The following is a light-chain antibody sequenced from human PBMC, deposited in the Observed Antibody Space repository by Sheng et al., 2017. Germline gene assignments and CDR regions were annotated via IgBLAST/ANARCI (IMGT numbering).Light chain of an antibody. CDR1: SSDVGGRNY. CDR2: DVT. V-gene: IGLV2-14*01. J-gene: IGLJ2*01. Sequence: QSALTQPASVSGSPGQSITISCTGTSSDVGGRNYVSWYQQHPGKAPKLMIYDVTSRPSGVSNRFSGSKSGNTASLTISGLQAEDEADYYCSSYTTSGTLVVFGGGTKLIVL. CDR3: SSYTTSGTLVV.